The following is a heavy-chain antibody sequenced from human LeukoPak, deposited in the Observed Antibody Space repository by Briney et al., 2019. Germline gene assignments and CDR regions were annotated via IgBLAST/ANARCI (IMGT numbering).Heavy chain of an antibody. V-gene: IGHV3-23*01. D-gene: IGHD6-6*01. CDR2: LRDIGTST. CDR1: GFSLRRYA. CDR3: AKEVYSSWSGFRFDY. Sequence: GGCLRLSRASSGFSLRRYAMTCVRDAPGKGLEWVSALRDIGTSTYYTDSLKGRFSISRHNSKNTLYLQMNSLSADDTAVFHCAKEVYSSWSGFRFDYWGQGTLVTVSS. J-gene: IGHJ4*02.